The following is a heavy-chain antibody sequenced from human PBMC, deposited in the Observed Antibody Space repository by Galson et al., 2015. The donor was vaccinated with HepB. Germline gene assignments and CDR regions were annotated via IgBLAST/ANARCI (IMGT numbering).Heavy chain of an antibody. CDR1: GGTFSSYA. V-gene: IGHV1-69*13. CDR3: AGDPLYGDYVDY. CDR2: IIPIFSTA. Sequence: SVKVSCKASGGTFSSYAISWVRQAPGQGLEWMGGIIPIFSTAKYAQKFQGRVTITADESTSTGHMELSSLRSEDTAVYYCAGDPLYGDYVDYWGQGTLVTVSS. D-gene: IGHD4-17*01. J-gene: IGHJ4*02.